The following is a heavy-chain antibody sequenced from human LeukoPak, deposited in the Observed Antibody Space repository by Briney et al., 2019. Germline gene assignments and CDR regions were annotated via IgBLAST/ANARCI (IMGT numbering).Heavy chain of an antibody. Sequence: GGSLRLSCAASGFTFSSYEMNWVRQAPGKGLEWVSYISSSGSTIHYADSVKGRFTISRDNAKNSLYLQMNSLRAEDTAVYYCASYSGWISYFDYWGQGTLVTVSS. V-gene: IGHV3-48*03. D-gene: IGHD6-19*01. CDR3: ASYSGWISYFDY. CDR2: ISSSGSTI. J-gene: IGHJ4*02. CDR1: GFTFSSYE.